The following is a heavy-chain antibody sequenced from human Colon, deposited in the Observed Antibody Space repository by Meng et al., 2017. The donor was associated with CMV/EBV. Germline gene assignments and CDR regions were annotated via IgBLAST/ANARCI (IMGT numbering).Heavy chain of an antibody. CDR3: ARDPNWGSGY. V-gene: IGHV3-21*02. D-gene: IGHD7-27*01. Sequence: EVQMVESGGGLVKPGESRRLSCVVSGITFTDSDMSWVRQAPGKGLEWVSSINVNGNSAAYADSVRGRFTISRDNARNSLYLQMNSLRVEDTAFYYCARDPNWGSGYWGQGTLVTVSS. CDR1: GITFTDSD. CDR2: INVNGNSA. J-gene: IGHJ4*02.